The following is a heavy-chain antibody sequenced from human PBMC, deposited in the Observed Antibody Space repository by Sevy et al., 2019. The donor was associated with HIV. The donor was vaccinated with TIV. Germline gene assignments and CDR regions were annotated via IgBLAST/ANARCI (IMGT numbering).Heavy chain of an antibody. CDR3: ARGHHLTLIRSYDYGLG. Sequence: GGSLRLSCAASGFTFSDYYMSWIRQAPGKGLEWVSYISSSGRTIYYAGSVKGRFTISRDNAKNSLYLQMNSLRAEDTAVYYCARGHHLTLIRSYDYGLGWGQGTLVTVSS. V-gene: IGHV3-11*01. CDR1: GFTFSDYY. CDR2: ISSSGRTI. J-gene: IGHJ4*02. D-gene: IGHD4-17*01.